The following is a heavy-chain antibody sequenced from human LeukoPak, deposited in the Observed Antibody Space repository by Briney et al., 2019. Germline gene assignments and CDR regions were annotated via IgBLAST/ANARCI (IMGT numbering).Heavy chain of an antibody. CDR2: FDPEDGET. V-gene: IGHV1-24*01. J-gene: IGHJ5*02. CDR3: ARVINGGKPGTDWFDP. Sequence: ASVKVSCKVSGYTLTELSMHWVRQAPGKGLEWMGGFDPEDGETIYAQKFQGRVTMTEDTSTDTAYMELSSLRSEDTAVYYCARVINGGKPGTDWFDPWGQGALVTVSS. CDR1: GYTLTELS. D-gene: IGHD4-23*01.